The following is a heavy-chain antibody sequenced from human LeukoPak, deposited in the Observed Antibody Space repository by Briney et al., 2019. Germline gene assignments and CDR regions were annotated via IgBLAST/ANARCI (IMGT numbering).Heavy chain of an antibody. J-gene: IGHJ4*02. CDR1: GGSFSGYY. CDR2: INHSGST. D-gene: IGHD3-22*01. V-gene: IGHV4-34*01. Sequence: SETLSLTCAVYGGSFSGYYWSWIRQPPGKGLEWIGEINHSGSTNYNPSLKSRVTMSVDTSKNQFSLKLSSVTAADTAVYYCARHARYYYDSSGYYYSNTFDYWGQGTLVTVSS. CDR3: ARHARYYYDSSGYYYSNTFDY.